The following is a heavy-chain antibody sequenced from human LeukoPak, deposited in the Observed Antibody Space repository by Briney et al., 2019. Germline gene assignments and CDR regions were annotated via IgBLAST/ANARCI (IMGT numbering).Heavy chain of an antibody. V-gene: IGHV1-2*02. Sequence: ASVKVSCKASGYTFTGCYMHWVRQAPGQGLEWMGWINPNSGGTNYAQKFQGRVTMTRDTSISTAYMELSRLRSDDTAVYYCARGYYDSSGVGWFDPWGQGTLVTVSS. CDR2: INPNSGGT. CDR3: ARGYYDSSGVGWFDP. CDR1: GYTFTGCY. J-gene: IGHJ5*02. D-gene: IGHD3-22*01.